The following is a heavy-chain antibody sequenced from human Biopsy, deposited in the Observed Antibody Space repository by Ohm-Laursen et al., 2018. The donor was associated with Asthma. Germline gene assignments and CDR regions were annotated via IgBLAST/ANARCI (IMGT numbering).Heavy chain of an antibody. D-gene: IGHD3-10*01. V-gene: IGHV4-61*01. J-gene: IGHJ6*02. CDR3: ARGPNYHGSGRAPIGMDV. CDR1: GGSVSTGSYY. Sequence: TLSLTWTVSGGSVSTGSYYWSWIRQPPGKGLEWLGYIYYTGSDNYNPSLKSRVTISVDTSKNQFSLRVNSVTAADTAVYYCARGPNYHGSGRAPIGMDVWGQGTTVTVSS. CDR2: IYYTGSD.